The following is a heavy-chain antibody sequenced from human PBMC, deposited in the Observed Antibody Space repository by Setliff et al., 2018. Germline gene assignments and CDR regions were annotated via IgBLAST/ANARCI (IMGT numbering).Heavy chain of an antibody. D-gene: IGHD6-19*01. J-gene: IGHJ6*03. CDR2: IYIGGSA. Sequence: SETLSLTCTVSGGSISSYYWSWIRQPAGKGLEWIGHIYIGGSANYNPSLKSRVTMSIDTSKNQFSLKLNSVTAADMAVYYCAREQWLDPPGYYYMDVWAKGTTVSVSS. CDR3: AREQWLDPPGYYYMDV. V-gene: IGHV4-4*07. CDR1: GGSISSYY.